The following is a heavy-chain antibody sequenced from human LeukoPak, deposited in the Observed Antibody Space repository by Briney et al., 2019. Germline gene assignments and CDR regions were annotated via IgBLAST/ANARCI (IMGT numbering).Heavy chain of an antibody. Sequence: TASETLSLTCTVSGHSISSGYYWGWIRQPPGKGLEWIGSIYHSGSTYYNPSLKSRVTISVDTSKNQFSLKLSSVTAADTAVYYCARGSTDRTSQRYKSGRNFDYWGQGTLVTVSS. D-gene: IGHD3-10*01. CDR2: IYHSGST. J-gene: IGHJ4*02. CDR3: ARGSTDRTSQRYKSGRNFDY. CDR1: GHSISSGYY. V-gene: IGHV4-38-2*02.